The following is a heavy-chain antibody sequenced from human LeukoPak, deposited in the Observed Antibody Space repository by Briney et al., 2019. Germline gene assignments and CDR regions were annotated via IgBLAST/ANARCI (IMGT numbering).Heavy chain of an antibody. D-gene: IGHD3-3*01. V-gene: IGHV4-34*01. CDR1: GETFSGYY. CDR2: INQSGGT. J-gene: IGHJ4*02. Sequence: SETLSLTCGVSGETFSGYYWSRLRQPPGKGLEWIGEINQSGGTNYNPSFESRVTMSVDASKKQFSLKVKSVTAADGAVYYCARSLSPYYDVTSAYWVWGYWGQGSLVIISA. CDR3: ARSLSPYYDVTSAYWVWGY.